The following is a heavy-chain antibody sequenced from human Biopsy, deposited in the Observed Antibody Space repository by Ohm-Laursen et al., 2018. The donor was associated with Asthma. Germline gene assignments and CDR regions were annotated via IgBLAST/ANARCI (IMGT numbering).Heavy chain of an antibody. Sequence: SVKVSCKAPGGTFSNFAISWVRQAPGQGLEWLGGIMTVFGTTNYAQKFQGRVTITADESTSTAYMELSSLSSDDTAVYYCASDFPKDYVRYNSQFWGQGTLVTVSS. CDR3: ASDFPKDYVRYNSQF. V-gene: IGHV1-69*13. CDR1: GGTFSNFA. J-gene: IGHJ4*02. CDR2: IMTVFGTT. D-gene: IGHD1-1*01.